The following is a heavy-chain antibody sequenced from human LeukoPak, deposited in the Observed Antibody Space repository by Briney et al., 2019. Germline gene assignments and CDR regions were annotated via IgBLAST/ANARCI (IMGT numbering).Heavy chain of an antibody. D-gene: IGHD2-2*01. CDR2: INHSGST. J-gene: IGHJ5*02. CDR3: ARVRPGYCSSTSCYWFDP. V-gene: IGHV4-34*01. CDR1: GGSFSGYY. Sequence: SETLSLTCAVYGGSFSGYYWSWIRQPPGKGLEWIGEINHSGSTNYNPSLKSRVTISVDTSKNQFSLKLSSVTAADTAVYYCARVRPGYCSSTSCYWFDPWGQGTLVTVSS.